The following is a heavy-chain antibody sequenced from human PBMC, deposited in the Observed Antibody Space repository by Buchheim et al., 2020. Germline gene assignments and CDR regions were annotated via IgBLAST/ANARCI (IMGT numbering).Heavy chain of an antibody. D-gene: IGHD3-10*01. J-gene: IGHJ5*02. CDR3: AKGGLWFRDSDWFDP. CDR1: GFTFSSHA. CDR2: IIGSGGST. V-gene: IGHV3-23*01. Sequence: EVQLLESGGGLVQPGGSLRLSCAASGFTFSSHAMSWVRQAPGKGLEWVSAIIGSGGSTYYADSVQGRFTISRDNSKNMLYLQMNSLRAEDTAVYYCAKGGLWFRDSDWFDPWGQGTL.